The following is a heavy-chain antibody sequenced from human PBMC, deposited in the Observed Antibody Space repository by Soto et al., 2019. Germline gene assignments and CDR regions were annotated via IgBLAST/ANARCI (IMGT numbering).Heavy chain of an antibody. D-gene: IGHD2-2*01. CDR1: GFTFSSYG. CDR3: AASEAY. CDR2: ISYDGSNK. Sequence: GGSLRLSCAASGFTFSSYGMHWVRQAPGKGLEWVAVISYDGSNKYYADSVKGRFTISRDNSKNTLYLQMNSLRAEDTAVYYCAASEAYWGQGTLVTVSS. J-gene: IGHJ4*02. V-gene: IGHV3-30*03.